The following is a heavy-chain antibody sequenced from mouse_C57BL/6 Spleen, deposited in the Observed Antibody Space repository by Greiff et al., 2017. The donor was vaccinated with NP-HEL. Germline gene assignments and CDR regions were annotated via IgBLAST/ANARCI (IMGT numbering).Heavy chain of an antibody. Sequence: QVQLQQSGAELARPGASVKMSCKASGYTFTSYTMHWVKQRPGQGLEWIGYINPSSGYTKYNQKFKDKATLTADKSSSTAYMQLSSLTSEDSAVYYCARRGTTGYFDVWGTGTTVTVSS. CDR3: ARRGTTGYFDV. D-gene: IGHD1-1*01. J-gene: IGHJ1*03. CDR1: GYTFTSYT. V-gene: IGHV1-4*01. CDR2: INPSSGYT.